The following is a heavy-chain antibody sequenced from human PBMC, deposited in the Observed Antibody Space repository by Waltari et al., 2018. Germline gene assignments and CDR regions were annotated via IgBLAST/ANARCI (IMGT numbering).Heavy chain of an antibody. Sequence: QVLVVESGGGVVQPGRSLRLTCVAPGFTFRSFAIPWVRQAAGKGLEWVEVIWYYGSDKSYADSVKGRFTIARDNSENAVYLQMNNLRTDDTAVYYCARRCNYGFDPWGQGTLVTVSS. CDR3: ARRCNYGFDP. CDR2: IWYYGSDK. J-gene: IGHJ5*02. CDR1: GFTFRSFA. V-gene: IGHV3-33*01. D-gene: IGHD3-10*01.